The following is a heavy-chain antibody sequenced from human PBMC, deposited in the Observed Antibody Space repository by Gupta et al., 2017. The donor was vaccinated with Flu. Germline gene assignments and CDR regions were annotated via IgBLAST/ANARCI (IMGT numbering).Heavy chain of an antibody. CDR1: GFSFSLYG. V-gene: IGHV3-30*18. Sequence: QVQLVESGGGVVKPGRSMRLSCADRGFSFSLYGMQWVRQAPGMGLEWVAVISYDGSNIYYADSVKGRFIASRNNSKHTLYLQMNSLRADDTALSYCAKDGPRVQYYYGMDVWGQGTTVTVSS. J-gene: IGHJ6*02. CDR2: ISYDGSNI. CDR3: AKDGPRVQYYYGMDV. D-gene: IGHD6-6*01.